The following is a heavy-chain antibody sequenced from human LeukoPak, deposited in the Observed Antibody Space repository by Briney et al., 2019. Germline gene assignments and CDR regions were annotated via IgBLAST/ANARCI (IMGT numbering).Heavy chain of an antibody. V-gene: IGHV4-59*08. CDR3: ARHKDSSSWRAFYYGMDV. CDR1: GGSVNRYY. Sequence: SETLSLTCSVSGGSVNRYYWSWIRQPPGKGLEWIGYIYYSGSTNYNPSLKSRVTISVDTSKNQFSLKLSSLTAADTAVYDCARHKDSSSWRAFYYGMDVWGQGTTVTVSS. J-gene: IGHJ6*02. CDR2: IYYSGST. D-gene: IGHD6-19*01.